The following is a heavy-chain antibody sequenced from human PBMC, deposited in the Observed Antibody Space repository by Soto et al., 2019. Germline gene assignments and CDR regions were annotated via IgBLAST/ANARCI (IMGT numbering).Heavy chain of an antibody. J-gene: IGHJ5*02. D-gene: IGHD1-1*01. CDR2: IYHSGST. V-gene: IGHV4-30-2*01. CDR3: ARDQLEGNWFDP. Sequence: QLQLQESGSGLVKPSQTLSLTCAVSGGSISSGGYSWNWIRQPPGKGLEWIGYIYHSGSTYYNPSLKSRVDISVDKSKNHFSLKLTSVTAADTAVYYCARDQLEGNWFDPWGQGTLVTVSS. CDR1: GGSISSGGYS.